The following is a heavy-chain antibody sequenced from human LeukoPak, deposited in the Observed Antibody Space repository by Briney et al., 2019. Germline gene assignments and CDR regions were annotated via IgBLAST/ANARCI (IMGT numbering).Heavy chain of an antibody. J-gene: IGHJ4*02. V-gene: IGHV3-11*03. D-gene: IGHD6-25*01. CDR3: ARYSSGLDY. CDR1: GFTFSDYY. CDR2: ISSSSSYT. Sequence: GGSLRLSCAASGFTFSDYYMSWIRQAPGKGLEWVSYISSSSSYTNYADSVKGRFAISRDNAKNSLYLQMNSLRAEDTAVYYCARYSSGLDYWGQGTLVTVSS.